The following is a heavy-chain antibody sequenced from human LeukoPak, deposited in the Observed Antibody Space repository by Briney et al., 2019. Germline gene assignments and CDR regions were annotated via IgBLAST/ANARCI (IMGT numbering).Heavy chain of an antibody. V-gene: IGHV3-48*04. CDR1: GFTLSSYS. CDR3: ARDKGDWGDYFDY. D-gene: IGHD7-27*01. CDR2: ISSSSSTI. Sequence: GGSLRLSCAASGFTLSSYSMNWVRQAPGKGLEWVSYISSSSSTIYYADSVKGRFTISRDNAKNSLYLQMNSLRAEDTAVYYCARDKGDWGDYFDYWGQGTLVTVSS. J-gene: IGHJ4*02.